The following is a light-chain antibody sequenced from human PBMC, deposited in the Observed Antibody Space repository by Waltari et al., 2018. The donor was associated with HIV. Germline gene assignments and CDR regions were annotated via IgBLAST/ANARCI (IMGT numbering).Light chain of an antibody. Sequence: DIQMTHSTSSVSASVGGAVSISCRASQNIGRALAWYQLKPGRAPRLLIYEASRLDEGVPTRFKGSGSRSNFTLGITNLQPEDFAIYLCQQAKNFPHTFAGGTRVE. CDR3: QQAKNFPHT. J-gene: IGKJ4*01. V-gene: IGKV1-12*01. CDR1: QNIGRA. CDR2: EAS.